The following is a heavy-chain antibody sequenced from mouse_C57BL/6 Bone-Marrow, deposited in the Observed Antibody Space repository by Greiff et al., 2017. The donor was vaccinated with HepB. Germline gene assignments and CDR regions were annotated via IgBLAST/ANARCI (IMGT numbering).Heavy chain of an antibody. V-gene: IGHV5-12*01. CDR2: ISNGGGST. CDR3: ARQTMTHYYAMDY. Sequence: EVQRVESGGGLVQPGGSLKLSCAASGFTFSDYYMYWVRQTPEKRLEWVAYISNGGGSTYYPDTVKGRFTISRDNAKNTLYLQMSRLKSEDTAMYYCARQTMTHYYAMDYWGQGTSVTVSS. CDR1: GFTFSDYY. D-gene: IGHD2-4*01. J-gene: IGHJ4*01.